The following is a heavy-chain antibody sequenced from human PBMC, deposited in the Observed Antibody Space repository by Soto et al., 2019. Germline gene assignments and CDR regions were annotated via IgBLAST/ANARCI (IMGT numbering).Heavy chain of an antibody. J-gene: IGHJ3*02. CDR3: ARDSPYNAFDI. Sequence: GGSLRLSCAASGFTFSGYSVNWVRQAPGKGLEWVSSISSSSSYIYYADSVKGRFTISRDNAKNSLYLQMNSLRAEDTAVYYCARDSPYNAFDIWGQGTMVTVSS. CDR1: GFTFSGYS. V-gene: IGHV3-21*01. CDR2: ISSSSSYI. D-gene: IGHD1-1*01.